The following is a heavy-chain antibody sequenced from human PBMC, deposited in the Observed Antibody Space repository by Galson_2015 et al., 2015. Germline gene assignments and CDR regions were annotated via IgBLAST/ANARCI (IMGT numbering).Heavy chain of an antibody. J-gene: IGHJ4*02. Sequence: SLRLSCAASGFTFSSYGVHWVRQAPGKGLEWVAVISYDGSNKYYADSVKGRFTISRDNSKNTLYLQMNSLRADDTAVYYCAKEGSGDFWSGYFFDYWGQGTLVTVSS. CDR1: GFTFSSYG. CDR3: AKEGSGDFWSGYFFDY. CDR2: ISYDGSNK. V-gene: IGHV3-30*18. D-gene: IGHD3-3*01.